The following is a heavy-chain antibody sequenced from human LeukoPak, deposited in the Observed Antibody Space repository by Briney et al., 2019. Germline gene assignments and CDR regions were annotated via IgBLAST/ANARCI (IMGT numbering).Heavy chain of an antibody. V-gene: IGHV1-46*01. Sequence: ASVKVSCKASGYTFINYYMHWVRQAPGQGLEWMGIINPSGGSTNYAQKFQGRVTMTRDTSTTTVYMELSSLRSEDTAVYYCARMGYSGDWYRNIDYWGQGTLVTVSS. CDR1: GYTFINYY. CDR2: INPSGGST. D-gene: IGHD1-26*01. CDR3: ARMGYSGDWYRNIDY. J-gene: IGHJ4*02.